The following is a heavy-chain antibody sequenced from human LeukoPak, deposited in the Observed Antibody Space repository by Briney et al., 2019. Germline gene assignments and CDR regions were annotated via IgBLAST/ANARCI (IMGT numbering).Heavy chain of an antibody. CDR3: AKLAASETGEGS. CDR1: GFTFTSSA. CDR2: IVVGSGNT. V-gene: IGHV1-58*01. Sequence: GASVKVSCKASGFTFTSSAVQWVRQARGQRLEWIGWIVVGSGNTNYAQKFQERVTITRDTSTSTVYMELSSLRSEDTAIYYCAKLAASETGEGSWGQGTLVTVSS. J-gene: IGHJ5*02. D-gene: IGHD6-13*01.